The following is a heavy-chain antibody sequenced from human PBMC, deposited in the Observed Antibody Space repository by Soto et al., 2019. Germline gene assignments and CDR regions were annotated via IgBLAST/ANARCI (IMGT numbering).Heavy chain of an antibody. CDR3: AKDCFFSEICAYPYSGRYRRPNRVDN. D-gene: IGHD1-26*01. Sequence: GGSLRLSCAAFGFTFSSYGMHRVRQAPGKGLEWVAVISYDGSNKYYADPVKGRFTISRDNSKNTLYLQMNSLRAEDTAVYYCAKDCFFSEICAYPYSGRYRRPNRVDNWGQGTLVTVSS. CDR1: GFTFSSYG. CDR2: ISYDGSNK. V-gene: IGHV3-30*18. J-gene: IGHJ4*02.